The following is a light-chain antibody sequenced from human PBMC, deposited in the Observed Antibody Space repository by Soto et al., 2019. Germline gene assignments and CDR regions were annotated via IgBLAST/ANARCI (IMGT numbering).Light chain of an antibody. CDR2: DTS. Sequence: EVVLTQSPATLSLSPGERATLSCRASQSIGTFLAWYQQKPGQVPRLLIYDTSNRATGIPARFSGSGSGTDFFLSISSLAPEDFAVYYCQHRSNWPPGFGRGTRLEIK. J-gene: IGKJ5*01. CDR3: QHRSNWPPG. V-gene: IGKV3-11*01. CDR1: QSIGTF.